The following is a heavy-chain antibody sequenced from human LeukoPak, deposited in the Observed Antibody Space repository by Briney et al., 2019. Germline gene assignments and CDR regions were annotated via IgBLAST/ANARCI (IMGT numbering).Heavy chain of an antibody. Sequence: GGSLRLSCAASGFTFSSYGMHWVRQAPGKGLEWVSFIRYDGSNRYYADSVKGRFTISRDNSKNTLYLQMNSLRAEDTAVYYCAKAPNLWFGELSFVDYWGQGTLVTVSS. CDR2: IRYDGSNR. J-gene: IGHJ4*02. V-gene: IGHV3-30*02. D-gene: IGHD3-10*01. CDR3: AKAPNLWFGELSFVDY. CDR1: GFTFSSYG.